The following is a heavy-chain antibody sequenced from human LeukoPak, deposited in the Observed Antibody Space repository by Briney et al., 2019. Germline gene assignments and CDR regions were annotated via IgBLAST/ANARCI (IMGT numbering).Heavy chain of an antibody. J-gene: IGHJ4*02. CDR3: ARTLTLTTVTPAYFDY. V-gene: IGHV1-69*06. CDR1: GGTFSSYA. CDR2: IIPIFGTA. D-gene: IGHD4-17*01. Sequence: ASVKVSCKASGGTFSSYAISWVRQAPGQGLEWMGGIIPIFGTANYAQKFQGRVTITADKSTSTAYMELSSLRSEDTAVYHCARTLTLTTVTPAYFDYRGQGTLVTVSS.